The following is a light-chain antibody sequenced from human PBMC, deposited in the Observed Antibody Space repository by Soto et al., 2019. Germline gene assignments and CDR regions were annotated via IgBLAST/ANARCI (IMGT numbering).Light chain of an antibody. Sequence: QSVLTQPASVSGSPGQSITISCTGTNADVGGCNYVSWYQQHPDKAPKVIIYEVSNRPSGVSNRFSGSKSGNTAALTISGLQAEDEADYYCYSYAGSYIYVFGSGTKLTVL. CDR1: NADVGGCNY. J-gene: IGLJ1*01. CDR2: EVS. V-gene: IGLV2-14*01. CDR3: YSYAGSYIYV.